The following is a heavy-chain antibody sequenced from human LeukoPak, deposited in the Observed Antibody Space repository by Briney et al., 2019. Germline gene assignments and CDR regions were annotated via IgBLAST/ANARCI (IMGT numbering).Heavy chain of an antibody. CDR2: ISADNGIT. D-gene: IGHD5-12*01. CDR3: ATVVLYSGYYFDY. V-gene: IGHV1-18*01. J-gene: IGHJ4*02. CDR1: GYTFTDFG. Sequence: ASVKVSCKATGYTFTDFGISWVRQAPGQGLEWMRWISADNGITNYPQKLQGRVTMTTDTSTSTAYMDLRSLRSDDTAVYYCATVVLYSGYYFDYWGQGSLVTVSS.